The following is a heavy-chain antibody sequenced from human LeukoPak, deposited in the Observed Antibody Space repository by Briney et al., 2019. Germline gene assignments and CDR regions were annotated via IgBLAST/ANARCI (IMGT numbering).Heavy chain of an antibody. CDR2: ISSSGRTI. D-gene: IGHD6-13*01. V-gene: IGHV3-48*03. Sequence: AGGSLRLSCAVSGFTFSSYEMNWVCQAPGKGLEWVSYISSSGRTIYYADSVKGRFTISRDSAKNSLYLQMDSLRVEDTAVYYCARRAIAEGFDYWGQGTLVTVSS. J-gene: IGHJ4*02. CDR1: GFTFSSYE. CDR3: ARRAIAEGFDY.